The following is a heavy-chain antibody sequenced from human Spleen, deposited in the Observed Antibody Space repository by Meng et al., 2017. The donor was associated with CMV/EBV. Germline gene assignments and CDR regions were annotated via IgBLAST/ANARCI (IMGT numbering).Heavy chain of an antibody. D-gene: IGHD1-26*01. CDR1: GFTFTTFA. V-gene: IGHV3-23*01. CDR2: ISDSDDNT. CDR3: GKAPTNTYQWEIGH. J-gene: IGHJ4*02. Sequence: ASGFTFTTFAMHWVRQAPGEGLGWVSAISDSDDNTYYADSVEGRFTVSRDNSKNTLYLHMNSLRVDDTAVYFCGKAPTNTYQWEIGHWGQGTLVTVSS.